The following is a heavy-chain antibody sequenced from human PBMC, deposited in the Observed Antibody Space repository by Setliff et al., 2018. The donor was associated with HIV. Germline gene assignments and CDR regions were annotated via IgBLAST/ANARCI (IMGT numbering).Heavy chain of an antibody. Sequence: SETLSLTCTVSGYSISSGYYWGWIRQPPGKGLEWIGSIYYSGRTYYNPSLKSRVTISVDTSKNQFSLKLSSVTAADTAVYYCARVGRDYYDSSGVGEFDYWGQGTLVTVSS. J-gene: IGHJ4*02. V-gene: IGHV4-38-2*02. CDR2: IYYSGRT. D-gene: IGHD3-22*01. CDR1: GYSISSGYY. CDR3: ARVGRDYYDSSGVGEFDY.